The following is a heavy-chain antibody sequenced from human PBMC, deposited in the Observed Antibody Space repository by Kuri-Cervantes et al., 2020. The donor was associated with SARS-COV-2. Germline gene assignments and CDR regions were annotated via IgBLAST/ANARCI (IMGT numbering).Heavy chain of an antibody. D-gene: IGHD3-3*01. V-gene: IGHV1-18*01. Sequence: ASVKVSCKASGYTFTSYDINWARQAPGQGLEWMGWISAYNGNTNYAQKLQGRVTMTTDTSTSTAYMELRSLRSDDTAVYYCAREDYDFWSGYSDYWGQGTLVTVSS. J-gene: IGHJ4*02. CDR3: AREDYDFWSGYSDY. CDR2: ISAYNGNT. CDR1: GYTFTSYD.